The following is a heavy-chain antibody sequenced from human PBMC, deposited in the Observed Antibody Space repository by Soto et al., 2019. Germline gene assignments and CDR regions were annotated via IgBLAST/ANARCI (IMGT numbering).Heavy chain of an antibody. J-gene: IGHJ5*02. V-gene: IGHV4-39*01. D-gene: IGHD3-10*01. CDR3: ARQITPYYYGSGSYATNWFDP. Sequence: SETLSLTCTVSGGSISSSSYYWGWIRQPPGKGLEWIGSIYYSGSTYYNPSLKSRVTISVDTSKNQFSLKLSSVTAADTAVYYCARQITPYYYGSGSYATNWFDPWGQGTLVTVSS. CDR1: GGSISSSSYY. CDR2: IYYSGST.